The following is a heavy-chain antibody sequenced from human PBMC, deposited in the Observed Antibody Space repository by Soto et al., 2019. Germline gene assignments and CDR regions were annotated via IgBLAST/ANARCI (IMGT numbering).Heavy chain of an antibody. V-gene: IGHV1-69*13. CDR1: GGTFSSYA. CDR3: ASRVGSYDSSVYSHPSDHYYGMDV. D-gene: IGHD3-22*01. CDR2: IIPIFGTA. Sequence: SVKVSCKASGGTFSSYAISWVRQAPGQGLEWMGGIIPIFGTANYAQKFQGRVTITADESTSTAYMELSSLRSEDTAVYYCASRVGSYDSSVYSHPSDHYYGMDVWGQGTTVTVSS. J-gene: IGHJ6*02.